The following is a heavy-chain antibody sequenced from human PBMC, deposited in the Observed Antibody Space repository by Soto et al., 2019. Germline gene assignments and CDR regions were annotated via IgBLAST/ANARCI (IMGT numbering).Heavy chain of an antibody. CDR3: ARPYITPVPGPPGP. D-gene: IGHD1-20*01. V-gene: IGHV3-11*01. Sequence: QVQLVESGGGLVKPGGSLRLSCAASGFTFSDFYMTWIRQAPGKGLEWVAYISSSGSTIFYADSVKGRFTISRDNANNSLLLQMSSRRAEDPGVYCCARPYITPVPGPPGPWGQRTLVTVSS. CDR2: ISSSGSTI. J-gene: IGHJ5*02. CDR1: GFTFSDFY.